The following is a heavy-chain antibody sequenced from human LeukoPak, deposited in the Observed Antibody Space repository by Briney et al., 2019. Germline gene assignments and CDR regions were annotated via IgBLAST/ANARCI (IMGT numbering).Heavy chain of an antibody. Sequence: GASVKVSCEASGYTFTSYYMHWVRQAPGQGLEWMGWINPNSGGTNFAQNFQGRVTMTRDTSISTAYMELSRLRSDDTAVYYCARYGSWFDPWGQGTLVTVSS. V-gene: IGHV1-2*02. CDR2: INPNSGGT. CDR3: ARYGSWFDP. D-gene: IGHD4-17*01. CDR1: GYTFTSYY. J-gene: IGHJ5*02.